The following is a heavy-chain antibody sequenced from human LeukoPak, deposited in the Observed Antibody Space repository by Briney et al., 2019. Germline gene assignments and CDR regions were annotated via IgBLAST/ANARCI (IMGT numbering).Heavy chain of an antibody. CDR1: GFTFSSYS. D-gene: IGHD6-19*01. J-gene: IGHJ4*02. V-gene: IGHV3-7*01. Sequence: GGSLRLSCAASGFTFSSYSMNWVRQAPGKGLEWVANIKQDGSEKYYVDSVKGRFTISRDNAKNSLYLQMNSLRGEDTAVYYCARVGYRSLSHDYWGQGTLVTVSS. CDR3: ARVGYRSLSHDY. CDR2: IKQDGSEK.